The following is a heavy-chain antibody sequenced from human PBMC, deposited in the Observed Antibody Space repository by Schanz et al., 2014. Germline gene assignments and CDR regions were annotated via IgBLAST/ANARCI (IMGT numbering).Heavy chain of an antibody. D-gene: IGHD2-15*01. CDR3: AKGMGYCSGGTCYDYYYYGLDV. CDR1: GFTFSNYG. Sequence: VQLVESGGGLVKPGGSLRLSCAASGFTFSNYGMHWVRQAPGKGLEWVAVIWSDGSGKYYADSVKGRFTISRDSPKNTLYLQMNSLSADDTAVFYCAKGMGYCSGGTCYDYYYYGLDVWGQGTTVTVSS. V-gene: IGHV3-33*06. J-gene: IGHJ6*02. CDR2: IWSDGSGK.